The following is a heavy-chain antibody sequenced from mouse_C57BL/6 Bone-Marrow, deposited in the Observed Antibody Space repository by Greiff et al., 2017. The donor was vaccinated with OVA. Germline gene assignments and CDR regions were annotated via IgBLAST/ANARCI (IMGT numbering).Heavy chain of an antibody. J-gene: IGHJ2*01. CDR1: GYTFTSYW. CDR2: IYPSDSET. D-gene: IGHD1-1*01. Sequence: VQLQQSGAELVRPGSSVKLSCKASGYTFTSYWMDWVKQRPGQGLEWIGNIYPSDSETHYNQKFKDKATLTVDKSSSTAYMQLSSLTSEDSAVYYCARGYYGSSYSYYFDYWGQGTTLTVSS. CDR3: ARGYYGSSYSYYFDY. V-gene: IGHV1-61*01.